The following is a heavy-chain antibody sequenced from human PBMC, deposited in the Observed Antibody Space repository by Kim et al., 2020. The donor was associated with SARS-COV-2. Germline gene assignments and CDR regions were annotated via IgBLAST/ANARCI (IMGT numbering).Heavy chain of an antibody. J-gene: IGHJ6*02. CDR3: ARDTSDYGSGSYFPLYYYYYYGMDV. CDR2: ISSSSSTI. D-gene: IGHD3-10*01. Sequence: GGSLRLSCAASGFTFSSYSMNWVRQAPGKGLEWVSYISSSSSTIYYADSVKGRFTISRDNAKNSLYLQMNSLRAEDTAVYYCARDTSDYGSGSYFPLYYYYYYGMDVWGQGPRSPSP. CDR1: GFTFSSYS. V-gene: IGHV3-48*04.